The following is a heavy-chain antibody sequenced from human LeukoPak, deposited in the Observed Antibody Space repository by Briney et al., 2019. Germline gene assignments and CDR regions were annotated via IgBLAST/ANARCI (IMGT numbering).Heavy chain of an antibody. D-gene: IGHD6-13*01. J-gene: IGHJ4*01. CDR3: ARDGTAAGLYFDL. CDR2: IKQDGGEK. CDR1: GFTFSSNW. Sequence: GGSLRLSCAVSGFTFSSNWMNWVRQAPGKGLEGVASIKQDGGEKSYVDSVKGRFTISRDNAKNSLYLQMSSLRAEDTAVYYCARDGTAAGLYFDLWGQGTLVTVFS. V-gene: IGHV3-7*01.